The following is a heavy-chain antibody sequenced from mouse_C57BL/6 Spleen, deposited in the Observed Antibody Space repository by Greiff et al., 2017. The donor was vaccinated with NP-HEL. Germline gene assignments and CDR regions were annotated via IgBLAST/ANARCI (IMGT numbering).Heavy chain of an antibody. CDR1: GYAFSSSW. V-gene: IGHV1-82*01. CDR2: IYPGDGDT. D-gene: IGHD2-4*01. Sequence: QVQLQQSGPELVKPGASVKISCKASGYAFSSSWMNWVKQRPGKGLEWIGRIYPGDGDTNYNGKFKGKATLTADKSSSTAYMQLSSLTSEDSAVYFCARFEDYDGYAMDYWGQGTSVTVSS. J-gene: IGHJ4*01. CDR3: ARFEDYDGYAMDY.